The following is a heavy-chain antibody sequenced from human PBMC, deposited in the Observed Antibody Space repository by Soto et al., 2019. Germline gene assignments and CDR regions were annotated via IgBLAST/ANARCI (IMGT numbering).Heavy chain of an antibody. CDR1: GGSISSSNW. CDR3: ARAPPATTVTTTPYWYFDL. D-gene: IGHD4-17*01. J-gene: IGHJ2*01. CDR2: IYHSGST. Sequence: QVQLQESGPGLVKPSGTLSLTCAVSGGSISSSNWWSWVRQPPGKGLEWIGEIYHSGSTNYNPSLKSRVTVSVDKSKNQFSLKLSSVTAADTAVYYCARAPPATTVTTTPYWYFDLWGRGTLVTVSS. V-gene: IGHV4-4*02.